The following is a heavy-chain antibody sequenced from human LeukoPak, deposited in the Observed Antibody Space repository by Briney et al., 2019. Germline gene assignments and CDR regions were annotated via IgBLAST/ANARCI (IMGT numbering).Heavy chain of an antibody. D-gene: IGHD3-10*01. Sequence: GGSLRLSCAASGFTFSSYSMNWVRQAPGKGLEWVSSISSSSSYIYYADSVKGRFTISRDHAKNSLYLQMNSLRAEDTAVYYCARVGVRGVIYYYMDVWGKGTTVTVSS. CDR2: ISSSSSYI. CDR1: GFTFSSYS. J-gene: IGHJ6*03. CDR3: ARVGVRGVIYYYMDV. V-gene: IGHV3-21*01.